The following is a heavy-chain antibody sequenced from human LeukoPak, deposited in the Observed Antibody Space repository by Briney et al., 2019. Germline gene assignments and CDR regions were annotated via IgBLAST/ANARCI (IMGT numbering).Heavy chain of an antibody. CDR1: GGSISSGGYS. CDR3: ARGYGSGSYYTDP. Sequence: PSETLSLTCAVSGGSISSGGYSWSWIRQPLGKGLEWIGYIYHSGSTYYNPSLKSRVTISVDRSKNQFSLKLSSVTAADTAVYYRARGYGSGSYYTDPWGQGTLVTVSS. CDR2: IYHSGST. J-gene: IGHJ5*02. D-gene: IGHD3-10*01. V-gene: IGHV4-30-2*01.